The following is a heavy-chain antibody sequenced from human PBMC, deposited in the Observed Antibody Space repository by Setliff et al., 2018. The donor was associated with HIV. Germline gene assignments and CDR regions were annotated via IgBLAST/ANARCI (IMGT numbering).Heavy chain of an antibody. J-gene: IGHJ5*01. CDR3: ARHFGYNPGWFDS. CDR2: IDPADSYT. Sequence: PGASLTISCKGSGFSFTSYWISWVRQMPGKGLEWMGRIDPADSYTHYSPSFQGHITISIDKSISSASLHWSSLRTSDTAIYYCARHFGYNPGWFDSWGQGTLVTVSS. D-gene: IGHD3-10*01. V-gene: IGHV5-10-1*01. CDR1: GFSFTSYW.